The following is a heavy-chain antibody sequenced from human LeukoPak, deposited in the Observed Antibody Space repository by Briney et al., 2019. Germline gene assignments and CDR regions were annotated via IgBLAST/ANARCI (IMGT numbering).Heavy chain of an antibody. CDR3: AKSMDILTGYLWSLDY. CDR2: IYHSGST. J-gene: IGHJ4*02. V-gene: IGHV4-38-2*02. Sequence: SETLSLTCTVSGYSISSGYYWGWIRQPPGKGLEWIGSIYHSGSTYYNPSLKSRVTISVDTSKNQFSLKLSSVTAADTAVYYCAKSMDILTGYLWSLDYWGQGTLVTVSS. CDR1: GYSISSGYY. D-gene: IGHD3-9*01.